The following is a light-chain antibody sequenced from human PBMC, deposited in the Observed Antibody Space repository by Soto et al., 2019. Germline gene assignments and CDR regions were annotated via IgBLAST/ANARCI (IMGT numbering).Light chain of an antibody. CDR1: QSVSSQ. CDR2: GAS. Sequence: EIVLTQSPATLSLSPGERATLSCRASQSVSSQLAWYQQKPGQAPRLLIYGASSRATGIPDRFSGSGSGTDFTLTISSLEPEDFAVYYCQQRSNWPPITFGQGTRLEIK. J-gene: IGKJ5*01. V-gene: IGKV3-11*01. CDR3: QQRSNWPPIT.